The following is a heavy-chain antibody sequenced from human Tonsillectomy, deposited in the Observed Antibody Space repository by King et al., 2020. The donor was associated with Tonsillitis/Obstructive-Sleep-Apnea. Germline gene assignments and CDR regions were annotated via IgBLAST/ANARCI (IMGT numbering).Heavy chain of an antibody. CDR2: INHSGST. D-gene: IGHD1-14*01. CDR1: GGSFSGYY. CDR3: ARGRGENHGRLFDS. V-gene: IGHV4-34*01. J-gene: IGHJ4*02. Sequence: VQLQQWGAGLLNPSETLSLTCAVYGGSFSGYYWSWVRQSPGKGLEWIGEINHSGSTNYNPSLKSRFILSVDASKNQFSLKLSSVTAADTAAYYCARGRGENHGRLFDSWGQGTLVTVSS.